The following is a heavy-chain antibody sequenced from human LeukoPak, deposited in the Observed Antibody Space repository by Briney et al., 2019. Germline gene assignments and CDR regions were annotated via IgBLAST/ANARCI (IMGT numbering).Heavy chain of an antibody. CDR1: GFIFRGYS. Sequence: GGSMTLAWPASGFIFRGYSMNWVRQPPGKGREWVSSVGSTTSYIKNADSVKGGFSISRDNAKNSVYLQMNGLRAEDTAVYYCAREYSSGWGFDYWGQGTLVTVSP. V-gene: IGHV3-21*01. D-gene: IGHD6-19*01. CDR3: AREYSSGWGFDY. CDR2: VGSTTSYI. J-gene: IGHJ4*02.